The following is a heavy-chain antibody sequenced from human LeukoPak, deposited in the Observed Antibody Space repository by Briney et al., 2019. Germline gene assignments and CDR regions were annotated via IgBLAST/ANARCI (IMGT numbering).Heavy chain of an antibody. Sequence: SETLSLTCTVSGGSISSSGHYWGWIRQPPGKGLEWIGSIYYSGSTYYNPSLKSRVTISVDTSKNQFSLKLSSVTAADTAVYYCARHVATRPSIGYCSGGSCLAFDPWGQGTLVTVSS. CDR2: IYYSGST. CDR1: GGSISSSGHY. V-gene: IGHV4-39*07. D-gene: IGHD2-15*01. CDR3: ARHVATRPSIGYCSGGSCLAFDP. J-gene: IGHJ5*02.